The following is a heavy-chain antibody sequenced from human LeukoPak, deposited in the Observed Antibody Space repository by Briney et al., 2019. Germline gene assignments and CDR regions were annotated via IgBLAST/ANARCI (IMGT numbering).Heavy chain of an antibody. CDR1: GFTFSSYG. V-gene: IGHV3-23*01. Sequence: GGSLRLSCAASGFTFSSYGMSWVRQAPGKGLEWVSAISGSGGSTYYADSVKGRFTISRDNSKNTLYLQMNSLRAEDTAVYYCARGGYGEGDFDYWGQGTLVTVSS. D-gene: IGHD5-12*01. J-gene: IGHJ4*02. CDR2: ISGSGGST. CDR3: ARGGYGEGDFDY.